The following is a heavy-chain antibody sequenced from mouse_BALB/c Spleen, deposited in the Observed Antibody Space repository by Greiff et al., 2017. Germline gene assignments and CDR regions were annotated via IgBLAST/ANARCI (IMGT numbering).Heavy chain of an antibody. J-gene: IGHJ2*01. Sequence: QVQLQQSGPGLVAPSQSLSITCTVSGFSLTSYGVHWVRQPPGKGLEWLGVIWAGGSTNYNSALMSRLSISKDNSKSQVFLKMNSLQTDDTAMYYCARVYYGSRGNYFDYWGQGTTLTVSS. V-gene: IGHV2-9*02. CDR1: GFSLTSYG. CDR3: ARVYYGSRGNYFDY. D-gene: IGHD1-1*01. CDR2: IWAGGST.